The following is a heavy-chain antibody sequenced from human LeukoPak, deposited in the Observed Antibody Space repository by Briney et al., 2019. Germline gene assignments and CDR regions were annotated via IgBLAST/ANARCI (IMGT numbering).Heavy chain of an antibody. CDR3: ARAREWGGYSGYHDASAARTSFDY. V-gene: IGHV4-59*01. CDR1: GGSISSYY. D-gene: IGHD5-12*01. J-gene: IGHJ4*02. Sequence: SETLSLTCTVSGGSISSYYWSWIRQPPGKGLEWIGYIYYSGSTNYNPSLKSRVTISVDTSKNQFSLKLSSVTAADTAVYYCARAREWGGYSGYHDASAARTSFDYWGQGTLVTVSS. CDR2: IYYSGST.